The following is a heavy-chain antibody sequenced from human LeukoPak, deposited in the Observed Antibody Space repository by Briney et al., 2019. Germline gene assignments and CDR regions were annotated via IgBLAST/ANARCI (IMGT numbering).Heavy chain of an antibody. CDR1: GFTFSSSG. CDR2: IRYDGSNK. D-gene: IGHD2-2*01. Sequence: GGSLRLSCAASGFTFSSSGMNWVRQAPGKGLEWVAFIRYDGSNKYYADSVKGRFTISRDNSKNTLYVQMNSLRAEDTAVYYCAKDKYVASSRGYFDYWGQGTLVTVSS. V-gene: IGHV3-30*02. CDR3: AKDKYVASSRGYFDY. J-gene: IGHJ4*02.